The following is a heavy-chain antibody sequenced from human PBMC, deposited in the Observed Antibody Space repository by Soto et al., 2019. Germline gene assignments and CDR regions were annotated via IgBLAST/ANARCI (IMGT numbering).Heavy chain of an antibody. J-gene: IGHJ4*02. CDR2: IYYSGST. Sequence: QVQLQESGPGLVKPSQTLSLTCTVSRGSISSGGYYWSWIRQHPGKGLEWIGYIYYSGSTYYNPSLKSRVTISADASKNHFSLKLSSVTAADTTVDYCARTAMVRGVYFDYWGQGTLVTVAS. V-gene: IGHV4-31*03. CDR1: RGSISSGGYY. CDR3: ARTAMVRGVYFDY. D-gene: IGHD3-10*01.